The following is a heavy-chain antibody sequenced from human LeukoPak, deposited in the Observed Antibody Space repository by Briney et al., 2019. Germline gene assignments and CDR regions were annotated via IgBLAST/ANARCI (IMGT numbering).Heavy chain of an antibody. CDR2: IYYSGST. D-gene: IGHD6-19*01. J-gene: IGHJ5*02. CDR3: ARHGYSSGWYSTWFDP. Sequence: SETLSLTCTVSGGSISSYYWSWIRQPPGKGLEWIGYIYYSGSTNYNPSLKSRVTISVDTSKNQFSLKLSSVTAADTAVYYCARHGYSSGWYSTWFDPWGQGTLVTVSS. V-gene: IGHV4-59*08. CDR1: GGSISSYY.